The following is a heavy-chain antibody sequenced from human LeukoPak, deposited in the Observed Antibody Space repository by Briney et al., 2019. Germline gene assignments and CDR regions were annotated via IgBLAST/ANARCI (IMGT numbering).Heavy chain of an antibody. V-gene: IGHV1-18*01. CDR1: GYTFTIYN. J-gene: IGHJ4*02. CDR2: INPYNGNT. Sequence: GASVKVSCKASGYTFTIYNINWVRQAPGQGLQWMGWINPYNGNTKYAENLQGRVTMTADTSTSTAYMELRSLRSDDTAVYYCARDLGITIFGVVRPPGYWGQGTLVTVSS. CDR3: ARDLGITIFGVVRPPGY. D-gene: IGHD3-3*01.